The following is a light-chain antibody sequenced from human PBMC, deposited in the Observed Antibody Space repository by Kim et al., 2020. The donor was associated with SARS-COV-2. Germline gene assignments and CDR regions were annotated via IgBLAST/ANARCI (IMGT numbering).Light chain of an antibody. CDR1: HEVSSSY. Sequence: SSVEIATRSCRASHEVSSSYLAWYQQKPSQAPRLLIYGASSRSTGIPDRFSGSGSGTDFTLTISRLEPEDFAVYYCQQYGSSPWTFGQGTEVEIK. J-gene: IGKJ1*01. V-gene: IGKV3-20*01. CDR2: GAS. CDR3: QQYGSSPWT.